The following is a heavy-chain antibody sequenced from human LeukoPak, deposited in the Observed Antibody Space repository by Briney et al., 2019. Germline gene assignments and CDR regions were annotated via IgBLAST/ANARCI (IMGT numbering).Heavy chain of an antibody. Sequence: PSETLSLTCIASGGSISRGSYYWGWIRQPPGKGLEWIGSIYYGGSTFYNPSLRSRITISLDTSRTQFSLKLTSVTAADTAVYYCASYCSSTSCLRRAFDIWGQGTMVTVSS. CDR3: ASYCSSTSCLRRAFDI. CDR1: GGSISRGSYY. J-gene: IGHJ3*02. CDR2: IYYGGST. D-gene: IGHD2-2*01. V-gene: IGHV4-39*01.